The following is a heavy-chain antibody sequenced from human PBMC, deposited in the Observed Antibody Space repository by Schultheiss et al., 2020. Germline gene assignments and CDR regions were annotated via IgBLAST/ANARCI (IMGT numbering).Heavy chain of an antibody. CDR1: GGSISSSSYY. CDR2: INHSGST. D-gene: IGHD5-24*01. CDR3: ARGEMATSD. Sequence: SETLSLTCTVSGGSISSSSYYWSWIRQPPGKGLEWIGEINHSGSTNYNPSLKSRVTISVDTSKNQFSLKLSSVTAADTAVYYCARGEMATSDWGQGTLVTVSS. V-gene: IGHV4-39*07. J-gene: IGHJ4*02.